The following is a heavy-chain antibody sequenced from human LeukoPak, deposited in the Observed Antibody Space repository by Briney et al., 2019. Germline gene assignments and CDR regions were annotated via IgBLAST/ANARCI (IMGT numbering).Heavy chain of an antibody. D-gene: IGHD1-26*01. Sequence: ASVKASCKVSGYTLTELSMHWVRQAPGKGLEWMGGFDPEDGETIYAQKFQGRVTMTEDTSTDTAYMELSSLRSEDTAVYYCATDLVGATTSVLFYYGMDVWGQGTTVTVSS. CDR2: FDPEDGET. V-gene: IGHV1-24*01. CDR3: ATDLVGATTSVLFYYGMDV. CDR1: GYTLTELS. J-gene: IGHJ6*02.